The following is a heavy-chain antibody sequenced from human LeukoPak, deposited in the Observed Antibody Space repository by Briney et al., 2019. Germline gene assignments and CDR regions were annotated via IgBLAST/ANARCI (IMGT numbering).Heavy chain of an antibody. J-gene: IGHJ4*02. CDR2: INPSGGST. V-gene: IGHV1-46*01. CDR3: ARVGLHYYDSSGEDY. D-gene: IGHD3-22*01. Sequence: SVKVSCKASGYTFTSYYMHWVRQAPGQGLEWMGIINPSGGSTSYAQKFQGRVTMTRNTSTSTVYMELSSLRSEDTAVYYCARVGLHYYDSSGEDYWGQGTLVTVSS. CDR1: GYTFTSYY.